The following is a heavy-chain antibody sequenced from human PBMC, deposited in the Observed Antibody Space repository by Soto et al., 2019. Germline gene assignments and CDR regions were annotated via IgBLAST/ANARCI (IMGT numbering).Heavy chain of an antibody. D-gene: IGHD3-3*01. J-gene: IGHJ4*02. CDR2: ISAYNGNT. V-gene: IGHV1-18*01. CDR1: GYTFTSYG. CDR3: ARGSLRFLEWLSGSIDLIDY. Sequence: ASVKVSCKASGYTFTSYGISWVRQAPGQGLEWMGWISAYNGNTNYAQKLQGRVTMTTDTSTSTAYMELRSLRSDDTAVYYCARGSLRFLEWLSGSIDLIDYWGQGTLVTVSS.